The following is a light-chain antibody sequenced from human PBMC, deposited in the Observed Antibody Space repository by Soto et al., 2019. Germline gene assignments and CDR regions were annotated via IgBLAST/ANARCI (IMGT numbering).Light chain of an antibody. Sequence: DTVLTQSPGTLSLSPGETATLTCSASHSVSSSYLAWYQQKPGQAPSLLIYGASRRATGIPDRFSGSGSGTDFTLTISRLEPEDFAVYYCQQYDSSPITFGQGTRLEIK. CDR2: GAS. CDR3: QQYDSSPIT. V-gene: IGKV3-20*01. J-gene: IGKJ5*01. CDR1: HSVSSSY.